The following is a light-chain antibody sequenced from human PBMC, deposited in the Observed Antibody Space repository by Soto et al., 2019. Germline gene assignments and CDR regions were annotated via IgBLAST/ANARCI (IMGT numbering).Light chain of an antibody. J-gene: IGKJ4*02. CDR3: QQYNSYSE. CDR2: DVS. CDR1: QSINNL. Sequence: VQMTQSPSALSASVGDRVTITCRASQSINNLLAWYQQKPGKAPKFLIYDVSSLESGVPSRFSGSGSGTEWTLTVCGLKADDCATDLCQQYNSYSELGWGTKVDIK. V-gene: IGKV1-5*01.